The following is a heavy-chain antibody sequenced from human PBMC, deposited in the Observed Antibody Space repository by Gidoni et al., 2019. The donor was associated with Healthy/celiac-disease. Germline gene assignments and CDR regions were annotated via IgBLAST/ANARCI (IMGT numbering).Heavy chain of an antibody. CDR2: ISYDGSNK. Sequence: QVQLVASGGGVVQPGRSLRLSCAASGFTFSSYGMHWVRQAPGKGLEWVAVISYDGSNKYYADSVKGRFTISRDNSKNTLYLQMNSLRAEDTAVYYCAKPGLRIQLWPHFGYWGQGTLVTVSS. CDR3: AKPGLRIQLWPHFGY. V-gene: IGHV3-30*18. CDR1: GFTFSSYG. J-gene: IGHJ4*02. D-gene: IGHD5-18*01.